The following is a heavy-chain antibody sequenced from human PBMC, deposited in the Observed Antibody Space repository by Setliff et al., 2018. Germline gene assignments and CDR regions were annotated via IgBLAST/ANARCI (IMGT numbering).Heavy chain of an antibody. Sequence: GGSLRLSCSASGFIFSDPYMDWVRQAPGKGLEWVARIQNKAAGYGTQHAASVKGRFYISRDDSKNSLYLQMNSLKIEDTAMYYCTRDWDAALANWGQGTLVTVSS. CDR1: GFIFSDPY. D-gene: IGHD5-18*01. CDR3: TRDWDAALAN. V-gene: IGHV3-72*01. CDR2: IQNKAAGYGT. J-gene: IGHJ4*02.